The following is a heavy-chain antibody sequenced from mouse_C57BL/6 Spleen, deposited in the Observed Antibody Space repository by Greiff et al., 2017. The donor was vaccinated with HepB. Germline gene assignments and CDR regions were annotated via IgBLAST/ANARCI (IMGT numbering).Heavy chain of an antibody. V-gene: IGHV5-16*01. D-gene: IGHD2-4*01. J-gene: IGHJ1*03. CDR3: ARAYDYDGYFDV. CDR2: INYDGSST. Sequence: DVQLVESEGGLVQPGSSMKLSCTASGFTFSDYYMAWVRQVPEKGLEWVANINYDGSSTYYLDSLKSRFIISRDNAKNILYLQMSSLKSEDTATYYCARAYDYDGYFDVWGTGTTVTVSS. CDR1: GFTFSDYY.